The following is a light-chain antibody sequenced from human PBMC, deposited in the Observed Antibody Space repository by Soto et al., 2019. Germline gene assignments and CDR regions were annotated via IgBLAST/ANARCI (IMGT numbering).Light chain of an antibody. CDR1: QGIRND. CDR2: AAS. J-gene: IGKJ1*01. Sequence: AIQMTQSPSSLSASVGDRVTITCRASQGIRNDLGWYQQKPGKAPRLLIYAASSLQSVVPSRFSGRGSGTDFTLTISSLQPEYFATYYCQQYNSYWTFGQGTKVDIK. CDR3: QQYNSYWT. V-gene: IGKV1-6*01.